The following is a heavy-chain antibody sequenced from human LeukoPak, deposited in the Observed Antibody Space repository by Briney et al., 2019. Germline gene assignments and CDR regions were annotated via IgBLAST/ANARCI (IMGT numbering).Heavy chain of an antibody. CDR2: IYHSGST. CDR3: AREWEQNWFDP. V-gene: IGHV4-38-2*02. CDR1: GYSISSGYY. D-gene: IGHD1-26*01. Sequence: PSETLSLTCTVSGYSISSGYYWGWIRQPPGKGLEWIGSIYHSGSTYYNPSLKSRVTISVDTSKNQFSLKLSSVTAADTAVYYCAREWEQNWFDPWGQGTLVTVSS. J-gene: IGHJ5*02.